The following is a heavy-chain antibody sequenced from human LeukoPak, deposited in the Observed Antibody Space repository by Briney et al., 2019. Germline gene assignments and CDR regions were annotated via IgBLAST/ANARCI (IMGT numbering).Heavy chain of an antibody. D-gene: IGHD3-10*02. CDR3: ARERIITMFNNWFDP. V-gene: IGHV4-4*07. CDR1: GGSISRYY. CDR2: IYTSGST. J-gene: IGHJ5*02. Sequence: SETLSLTCAVYGGSISRYYWSWIRQPAGKGLEWIGRIYTSGSTNYNPSLKSRVTMSVDTSKNQFSLKLSSVTAADTAVYCCARERIITMFNNWFDPWGQGTLVTVSS.